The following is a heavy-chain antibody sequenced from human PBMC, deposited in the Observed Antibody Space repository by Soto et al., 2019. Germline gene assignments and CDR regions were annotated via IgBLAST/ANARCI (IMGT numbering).Heavy chain of an antibody. CDR1: GLTFSSFT. D-gene: IGHD3-10*01. V-gene: IGHV3-64D*08. CDR3: VKNRGGSLGDFDY. J-gene: IGHJ4*02. Sequence: PGGSLRLSCSASGLTFSSFTMHWVRQAPGKGLEYVSAINSNGGSANYGDSVKGRFTISRDNPKNTLYLQMSSLRVEDTALYYCVKNRGGSLGDFDYWGQGTLVTVSS. CDR2: INSNGGSA.